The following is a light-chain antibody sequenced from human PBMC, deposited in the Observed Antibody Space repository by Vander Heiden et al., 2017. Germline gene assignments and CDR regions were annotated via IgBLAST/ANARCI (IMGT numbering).Light chain of an antibody. CDR2: GAS. V-gene: IGKV3-15*01. Sequence: EIKTTHAPATRSVAPGERPAYSCRASQSVDSNLTWYQQKPGKAPRLLIYGASTRATDIPARFGGSGSGTEFTLTISSLQSEGFAVYCCQQYHHWPPMYTFGQGTKLEI. J-gene: IGKJ2*01. CDR3: QQYHHWPPMYT. CDR1: QSVDSN.